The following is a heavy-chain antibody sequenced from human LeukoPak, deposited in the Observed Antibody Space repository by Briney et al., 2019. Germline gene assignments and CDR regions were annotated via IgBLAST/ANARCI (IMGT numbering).Heavy chain of an antibody. D-gene: IGHD6-19*01. V-gene: IGHV4-34*01. J-gene: IGHJ2*01. CDR2: IYYSGST. CDR3: ARVAQKLERIAVARTSEWRANWYFDL. Sequence: SETLSLTCAVYGGSFSGYYWSWIRQPPGKGLEWIGSIYYSGSTYNNPSLKSRVTISVDTSKNQFSLKLSSVTAADTAVYYCARVAQKLERIAVARTSEWRANWYFDLWGRGTLVIVSS. CDR1: GGSFSGYY.